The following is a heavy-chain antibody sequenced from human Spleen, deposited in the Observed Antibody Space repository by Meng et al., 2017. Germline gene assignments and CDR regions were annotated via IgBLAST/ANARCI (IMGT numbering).Heavy chain of an antibody. Sequence: GSLRLSCAVYGGSFSGYYWSWIRQPPGKGLEWIGEINHSGSTNYNPSLKSRVTISVDTSKNQFSLKLSSVTAADTAVYYCARIRDYVWGSYRYYYYYGMDFWGQGTLVTVSS. V-gene: IGHV4-34*01. CDR3: ARIRDYVWGSYRYYYYYGMDF. CDR1: GGSFSGYY. J-gene: IGHJ6*02. CDR2: INHSGST. D-gene: IGHD3-16*02.